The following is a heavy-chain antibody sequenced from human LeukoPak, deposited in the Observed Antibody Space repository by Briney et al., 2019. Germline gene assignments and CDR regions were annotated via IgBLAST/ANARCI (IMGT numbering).Heavy chain of an antibody. CDR2: IYHSGST. V-gene: IGHV4-38-2*02. D-gene: IGHD2-15*01. CDR3: ARRVGVALDY. CDR1: GYSISSGYY. J-gene: IGHJ4*02. Sequence: PSETLSLTCTVSGYSISSGYYWGWIRQPPGKGLEWIGSIYHSGSTYYNPSLKSRVTISVDTSKNQFSLKLSSVTAADTAVYYCARRVGVALDYWGQGTLVTVSS.